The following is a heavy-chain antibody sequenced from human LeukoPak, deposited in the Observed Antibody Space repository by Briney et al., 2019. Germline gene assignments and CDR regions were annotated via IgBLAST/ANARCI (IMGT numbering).Heavy chain of an antibody. CDR2: ISGSGETA. CDR1: GFTFSIYA. CDR3: AKDYDSSGYYILDY. Sequence: PGGSLRLSCAASGFTFSIYAMRWVRQAPGKGLQWVSGISGSGETAYYADSVKGRFTIFRDNSKNTLYLQMNSLRAEDTAVYYCAKDYDSSGYYILDYWGQGTLATVSS. J-gene: IGHJ4*02. V-gene: IGHV3-23*01. D-gene: IGHD3-22*01.